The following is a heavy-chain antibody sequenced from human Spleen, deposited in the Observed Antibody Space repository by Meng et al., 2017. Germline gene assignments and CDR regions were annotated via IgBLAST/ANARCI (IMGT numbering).Heavy chain of an antibody. J-gene: IGHJ4*02. CDR2: ISAYNGNT. CDR1: GYTFTSYG. Sequence: ASVKVSCKASGYTFTSYGISWVRQAPGQGLEWMGWISAYNGNTNYAQKLQGRVTMTTDTSTSTAYMELRSLRSEDTAVYYCAREVRGAIYADYWGQGTLVTVSS. CDR3: AREVRGAIYADY. D-gene: IGHD3-10*01. V-gene: IGHV1-18*01.